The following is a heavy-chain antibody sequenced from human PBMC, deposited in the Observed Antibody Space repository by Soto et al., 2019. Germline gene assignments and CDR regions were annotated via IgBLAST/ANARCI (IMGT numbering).Heavy chain of an antibody. J-gene: IGHJ4*02. CDR1: GFTFSSYS. CDR2: ISSSSSYI. V-gene: IGHV3-21*01. D-gene: IGHD3-3*01. Sequence: EVQLVESGGGLVKPGGSLRLSCAASGFTFSSYSMNWVRQAPGKGLEWVSSISSSSSYIYYADSVKGRFTISRDNAQNSLYLQMNSLRAEDTAVYYCARGRVYDFWSGYYSSFDYWGQGTLVTVSS. CDR3: ARGRVYDFWSGYYSSFDY.